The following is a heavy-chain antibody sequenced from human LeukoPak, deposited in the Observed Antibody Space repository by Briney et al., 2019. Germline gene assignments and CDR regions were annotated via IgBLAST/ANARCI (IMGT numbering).Heavy chain of an antibody. Sequence: ASVKVSCKASGFTFTSSAMQWVRQARGQRLEWIGWIVVGSGYTNYAQKFQERITSTRDMSTSTAYMELSSLRSENTAVYYCAASQRGSGSYYDYWGQGTLVTVSS. V-gene: IGHV1-58*02. CDR2: IVVGSGYT. CDR3: AASQRGSGSYYDY. D-gene: IGHD3-10*01. CDR1: GFTFTSSA. J-gene: IGHJ4*02.